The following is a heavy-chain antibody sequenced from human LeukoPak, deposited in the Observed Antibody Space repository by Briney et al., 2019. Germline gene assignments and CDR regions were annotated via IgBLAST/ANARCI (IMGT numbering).Heavy chain of an antibody. CDR2: IYYSGST. CDR3: ARIRITIFGVVIIERENWFDP. Sequence: PSETLSLTCTVSGGSISSSSYYWGWIRQPPGKGLEWIGSIYYSGSTYYNPSLKSRVAISVDTPKNLFSLKLSSVTAADTAVYYCARIRITIFGVVIIERENWFDPWGQGTLVTVSS. D-gene: IGHD3-3*01. J-gene: IGHJ5*02. CDR1: GGSISSSSYY. V-gene: IGHV4-39*01.